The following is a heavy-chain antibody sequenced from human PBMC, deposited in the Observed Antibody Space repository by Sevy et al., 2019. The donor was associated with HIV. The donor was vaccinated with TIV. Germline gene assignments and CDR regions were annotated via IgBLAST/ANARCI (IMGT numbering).Heavy chain of an antibody. CDR2: ISAYNGNT. CDR1: GYTFTSYG. CDR3: ARGGYFDWSLAGYFDY. V-gene: IGHV1-18*01. D-gene: IGHD3-9*01. Sequence: ASVKVSCKASGYTFTSYGISWVRQAPGQGLEWMGWISAYNGNTNYAQKLQGRDTMTTDTSTSTAYMELRSLRSDDTAVYYCARGGYFDWSLAGYFDYWGQGTLVTVSS. J-gene: IGHJ4*02.